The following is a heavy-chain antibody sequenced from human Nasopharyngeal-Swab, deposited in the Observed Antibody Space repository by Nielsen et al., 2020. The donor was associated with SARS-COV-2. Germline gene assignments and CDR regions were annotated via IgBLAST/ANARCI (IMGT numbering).Heavy chain of an antibody. CDR1: GGSFSGYY. CDR2: INHSGST. Sequence: SETLSLTFAVYGGSFSGYYWSWTRQPPGKGLEWIGEINHSGSTNDNPSLKSRVTISVDTSKNTFSLKLSSVTAADTAVYYCASGRRMTILGVVITGSGMDVWGQGTTFTVSS. CDR3: ASGRRMTILGVVITGSGMDV. V-gene: IGHV4-34*01. D-gene: IGHD3-3*01. J-gene: IGHJ6*02.